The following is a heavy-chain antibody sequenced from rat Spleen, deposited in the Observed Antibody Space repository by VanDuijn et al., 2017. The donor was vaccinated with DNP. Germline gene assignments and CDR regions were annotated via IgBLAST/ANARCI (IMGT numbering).Heavy chain of an antibody. Sequence: EVQLVESGGGLVQPGRSLKLSCAASGFTFSDHNMAWVRQAPKKGLEWVATISDDVTTTYYRDSVKGRFTISRDSAKNTLSMQMDSLRSENTATYDCASRPPPTRGPFDYWGQGVVVTVSS. J-gene: IGHJ2*01. V-gene: IGHV5-7*01. CDR3: ASRPPPTRGPFDY. CDR1: GFTFSDHN. D-gene: IGHD1-4*01. CDR2: ISDDVTTT.